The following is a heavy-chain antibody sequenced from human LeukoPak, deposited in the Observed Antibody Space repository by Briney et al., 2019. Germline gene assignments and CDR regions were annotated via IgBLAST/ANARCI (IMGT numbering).Heavy chain of an antibody. CDR2: ISYDGSNK. Sequence: GGSLRLSCAASGFTVSSNYMSWVRQAPGKGLEWVAVISYDGSNKYYADSVKGRFTISRDNSKNTLYLQMNSLRAEDTAVYYCAKARVYYYYMDVWGKGTTVTVSS. CDR3: AKARVYYYYMDV. V-gene: IGHV3-30*18. J-gene: IGHJ6*03. CDR1: GFTVSSNY.